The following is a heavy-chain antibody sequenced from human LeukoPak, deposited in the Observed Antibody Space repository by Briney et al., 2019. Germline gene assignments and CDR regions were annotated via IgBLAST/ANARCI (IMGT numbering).Heavy chain of an antibody. V-gene: IGHV3-64*01. J-gene: IGHJ4*02. CDR3: AEDRYGGNSFFDY. CDR1: GFTFSSYA. CDR2: ISSNGGST. D-gene: IGHD4-23*01. Sequence: GGSLRLSCAASGFTFSSYAMHWVRQAPGKGLEYVSAISSNGGSTYYANSVKGRFTISRDNSKNTLYLQMNSLRAEDTAVYYCAEDRYGGNSFFDYWGQGTLVTVSS.